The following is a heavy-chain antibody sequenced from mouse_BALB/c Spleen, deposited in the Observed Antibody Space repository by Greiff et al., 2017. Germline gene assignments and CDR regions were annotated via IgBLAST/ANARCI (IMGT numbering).Heavy chain of an antibody. J-gene: IGHJ3*01. V-gene: IGHV1-82*01. D-gene: IGHD3-3*01. CDR2: IYPGDGDT. CDR1: GYAFSSSW. Sequence: QVQLKQSGPELVKPGASVKISCKASGYAFSSSWMNWVKQRPGQGLEWIGRIYPGDGDTNYNGKFKGKATLTADKSSSTAYMQLSSLTSVDSAVYFCARGGDGDLFAYWGQGTLVTVSA. CDR3: ARGGDGDLFAY.